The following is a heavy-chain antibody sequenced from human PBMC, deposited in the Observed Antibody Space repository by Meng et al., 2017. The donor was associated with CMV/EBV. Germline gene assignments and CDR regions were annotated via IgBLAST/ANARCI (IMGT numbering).Heavy chain of an antibody. CDR3: VRDHNWGPDY. CDR1: GYRCSDHD. Sequence: QPVPRWAEVKRPGASMKLSCPTSGYRCSDHDMHLVRQAPGQGLEGMGWIYPNSGGTHYAQKFQDRVTMPRDTSISTVYMELSRLTSDDTAVYYCVRDHNWGPDYWGQGTLVTVSS. CDR2: IYPNSGGT. J-gene: IGHJ4*02. D-gene: IGHD1-1*01. V-gene: IGHV1-2*02.